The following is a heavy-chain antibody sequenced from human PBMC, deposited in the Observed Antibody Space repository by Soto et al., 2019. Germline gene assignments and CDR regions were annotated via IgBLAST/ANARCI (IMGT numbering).Heavy chain of an antibody. D-gene: IGHD2-8*01. CDR1: GFTVSRNY. J-gene: IGHJ4*02. Sequence: PGGSPRLSCAASGFTVSRNYMSWVRQAPGKGLEWVSVIYSGGSTYYADSVKGRFTISRHNSKNTLYLQMNSLRAEDTAVYYCAKARCTTSNCYVPDYWGQGTLVTVSS. CDR3: AKARCTTSNCYVPDY. CDR2: IYSGGST. V-gene: IGHV3-53*01.